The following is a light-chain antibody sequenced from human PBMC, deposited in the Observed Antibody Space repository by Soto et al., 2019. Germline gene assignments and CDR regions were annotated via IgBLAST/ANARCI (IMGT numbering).Light chain of an antibody. CDR2: DVS. Sequence: QSVLTQPASVSGSPGQSITISCTGTSSDVGRYNYVYWYQHHPGKAPRLMIYDVSNRPSGVSNRFSGSKSGNTASLTISGLQAEDEADYYCSSYTTSTTYVFGTGTKVTVL. CDR3: SSYTTSTTYV. V-gene: IGLV2-14*01. CDR1: SSDVGRYNY. J-gene: IGLJ1*01.